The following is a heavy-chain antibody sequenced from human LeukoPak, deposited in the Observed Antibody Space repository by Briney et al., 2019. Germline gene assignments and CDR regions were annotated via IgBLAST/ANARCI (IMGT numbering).Heavy chain of an antibody. J-gene: IGHJ5*02. CDR3: ARRPRMVSATNWIDP. Sequence: PSETLSLTCTVSGGSIYSSSFYWSWIRQPPGKGLEWIGSIFYNGSTNYTPSLKSRVTISIDKSKNQLSLDLSSVTAADSAIYYCARRPRMVSATNWIDPWGQGTFVIVSS. CDR1: GGSIYSSSFY. CDR2: IFYNGST. D-gene: IGHD2-8*01. V-gene: IGHV4-39*01.